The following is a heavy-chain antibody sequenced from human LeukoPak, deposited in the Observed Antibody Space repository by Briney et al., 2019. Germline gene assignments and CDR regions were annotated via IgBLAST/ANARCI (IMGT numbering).Heavy chain of an antibody. CDR1: GGSISSYY. J-gene: IGHJ3*02. Sequence: SETLSLTCTVSGGSISSYYWSWIRQPPGKGLEWIGYIYYSGSTNYNPSLKSRVTISLDTSKNQFSLKLSSVTAADTAVYYCAXXXWGGSHAFDIWGQGTMVTVSS. D-gene: IGHD3-16*01. CDR2: IYYSGST. V-gene: IGHV4-59*08. CDR3: AXXXWGGSHAFDI.